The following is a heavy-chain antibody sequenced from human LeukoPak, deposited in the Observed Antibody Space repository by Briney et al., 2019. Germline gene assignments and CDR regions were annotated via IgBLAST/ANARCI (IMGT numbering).Heavy chain of an antibody. V-gene: IGHV3-7*01. CDR1: GFTFSSYW. CDR2: IKEDGSDK. J-gene: IGHJ5*02. D-gene: IGHD1-1*01. CDR3: ATQQKGHWYNWKSPHWFDP. Sequence: PGGSPRLSCAAYGFTFSSYWMSWVRQAPGKGLEWVANIKEDGSDKYYVDSVKGRFTISRDNAKNSLYLQMNSLRAEDTAVYYCATQQKGHWYNWKSPHWFDPWGQGTLVTVSS.